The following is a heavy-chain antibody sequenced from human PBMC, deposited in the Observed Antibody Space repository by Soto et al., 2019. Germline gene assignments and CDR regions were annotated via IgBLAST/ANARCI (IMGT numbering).Heavy chain of an antibody. J-gene: IGHJ6*02. CDR1: GFTSSSYA. CDR2: ISYDGSNK. D-gene: IGHD2-15*01. V-gene: IGHV3-30-3*01. Sequence: GGSLRLSCAASGFTSSSYAMHWVRQAPGKGLEWVAVISYDGSNKYYADSVKGRFTISRDNAKNSLYLQMNSLRAEDTAVYYCALGYCSGGSCYLPVYYYGMDVWGQGTTVTVSS. CDR3: ALGYCSGGSCYLPVYYYGMDV.